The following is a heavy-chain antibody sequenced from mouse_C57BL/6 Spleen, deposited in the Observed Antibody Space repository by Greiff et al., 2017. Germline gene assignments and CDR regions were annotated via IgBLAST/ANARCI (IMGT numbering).Heavy chain of an antibody. CDR3: ARCPNYYGSSYWYFDV. CDR1: GYTFTGYW. V-gene: IGHV1-9*01. Sequence: QVQLKESGAELMKPGASVKLSCKATGYTFTGYWIEWVKQRPGHGLEWIGEILPGSGSTNYNEKFKGKATFTADTSSNTAYMQLSSLTTEDSAIYYCARCPNYYGSSYWYFDVWGTGTTVTVSS. D-gene: IGHD1-1*01. CDR2: ILPGSGST. J-gene: IGHJ1*03.